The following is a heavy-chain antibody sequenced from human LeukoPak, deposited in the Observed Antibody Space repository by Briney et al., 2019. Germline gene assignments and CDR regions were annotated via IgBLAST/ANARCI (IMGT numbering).Heavy chain of an antibody. CDR2: INPNNGGT. J-gene: IGHJ5*02. D-gene: IGHD1-7*01. V-gene: IGHV1-2*02. CDR3: AVLTGTPGWENWFDP. CDR1: GYTFTGYY. Sequence: ASVKVSCKASGYTFTGYYMHWVRQAPGQGLEGMGWINPNNGGTNYAQKFQGRVTMTRETSISTAYMELSRLRSDDTAVYYCAVLTGTPGWENWFDPWGQGTLVTVSS.